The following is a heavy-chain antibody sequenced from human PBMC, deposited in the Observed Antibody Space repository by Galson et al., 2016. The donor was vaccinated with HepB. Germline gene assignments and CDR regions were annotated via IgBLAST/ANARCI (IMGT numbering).Heavy chain of an antibody. Sequence: QSGADVTKPGESLKISCKGSGYSFSTYWIGWVRQTPGKGLEWMGHIYPGNSETRYSRSFQGQVTTSADKSITTAYLQWSSLKASDTAIYYCARPSTGYCPGFDYWGQGTLVTVSS. CDR1: GYSFSTYW. CDR2: IYPGNSET. D-gene: IGHD3-9*01. J-gene: IGHJ4*02. V-gene: IGHV5-51*01. CDR3: ARPSTGYCPGFDY.